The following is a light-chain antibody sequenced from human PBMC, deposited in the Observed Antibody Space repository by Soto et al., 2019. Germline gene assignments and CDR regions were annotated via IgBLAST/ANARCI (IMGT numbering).Light chain of an antibody. V-gene: IGKV3-20*01. CDR1: QSVSSSY. J-gene: IGKJ5*01. Sequence: EIVLTQSPGTLSLSPGERATLSCSASQSVSSSYLAWYQQKPGQAPRLLIYGASSRATGIPDRFSGSGSGTDFTLTISRLEPEDFAVYYCQQYGSSPPITFGPGTRLEIK. CDR3: QQYGSSPPIT. CDR2: GAS.